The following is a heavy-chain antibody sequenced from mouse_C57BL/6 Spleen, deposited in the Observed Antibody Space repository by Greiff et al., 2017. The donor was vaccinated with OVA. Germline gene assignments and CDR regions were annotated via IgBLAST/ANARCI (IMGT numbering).Heavy chain of an antibody. V-gene: IGHV1-82*01. CDR1: GYAFSSSW. J-gene: IGHJ4*01. CDR2: IYPGDGDT. D-gene: IGHD2-2*01. CDR3: ARGGLRYAMDY. Sequence: VKLQESGPELVKPGASVKISCKASGYAFSSSWMNWVKQRPGKGLEWIGRIYPGDGDTNYNGKFKGNATLTADKSSSTAYLQLRSLTSEDSAVYFCARGGLRYAMDYWGQGTSVTVSS.